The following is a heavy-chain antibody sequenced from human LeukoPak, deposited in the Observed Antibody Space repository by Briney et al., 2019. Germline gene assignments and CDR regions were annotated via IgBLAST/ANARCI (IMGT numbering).Heavy chain of an antibody. CDR3: ARAPLGLIVVVPAAIRERYYYYYYMDV. Sequence: GASVKVSCKASGYTFTSYDINWVRQATGRGLEWMGWMNPNSGNTGYAQKFQGRVTITRNTSISTAYMELSSLRSEDTAVYYCARAPLGLIVVVPAAIRERYYYYYYMDVWGKGTTVTVSS. CDR1: GYTFTSYD. CDR2: MNPNSGNT. V-gene: IGHV1-8*03. D-gene: IGHD2-2*02. J-gene: IGHJ6*03.